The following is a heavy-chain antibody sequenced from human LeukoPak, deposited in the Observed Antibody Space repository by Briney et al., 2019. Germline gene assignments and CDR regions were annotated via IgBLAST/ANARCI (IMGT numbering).Heavy chain of an antibody. Sequence: GGSLRLSCAASGITFSNYAMTWVRQAPGKGLEWVSIISGNGINTYYADSVKGRFTISRDDSKNTLYLQMNSLRVDDTAIYYCARGVSDWGQGTLVTVAS. CDR1: GITFSNYA. D-gene: IGHD3-16*01. J-gene: IGHJ4*02. V-gene: IGHV3-23*01. CDR2: ISGNGINT. CDR3: ARGVSD.